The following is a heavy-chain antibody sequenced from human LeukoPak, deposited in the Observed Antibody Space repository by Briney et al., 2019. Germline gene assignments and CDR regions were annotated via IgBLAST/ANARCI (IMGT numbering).Heavy chain of an antibody. D-gene: IGHD3-16*01. Sequence: GGSLRLSCAASGFTVSSNYMSWVRQAPGKGLEWVSVIHSGGSTYYADSVKGRFTISRDNAKNTLYLQMNSLRAEDTAVYYCAKDDDWGRYKHWGQGTLVTVSS. CDR1: GFTVSSNY. CDR3: AKDDDWGRYKH. J-gene: IGHJ1*01. V-gene: IGHV3-66*01. CDR2: IHSGGST.